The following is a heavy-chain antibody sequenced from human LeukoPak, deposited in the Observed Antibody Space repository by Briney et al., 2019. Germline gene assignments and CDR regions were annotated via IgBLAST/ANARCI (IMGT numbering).Heavy chain of an antibody. CDR1: GYTLTELS. D-gene: IGHD2-15*01. CDR3: ATATGGAYCSGGSCYLGAFDI. J-gene: IGHJ3*02. Sequence: ASVKVSCKVSGYTLTELSMHWVRQAPGKGLKWMGGFDPEDGETIYAQKFQGRVTMTEDTSTDTAYMELSSLRSEDTAVYYCATATGGAYCSGGSCYLGAFDIWGQGTMVTVSS. CDR2: FDPEDGET. V-gene: IGHV1-24*01.